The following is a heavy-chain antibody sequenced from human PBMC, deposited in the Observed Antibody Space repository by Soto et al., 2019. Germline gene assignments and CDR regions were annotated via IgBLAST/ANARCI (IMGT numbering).Heavy chain of an antibody. Sequence: ASVKVSCKASGYTFTGYYMHWVRQAPGQGLEWMGWINPNSGGTNYAQKFQGRVTMTRDTSISTAYMELSRLRSDDTAVYYCARAKGYSSSWEYYFDYWGQGTLVTVS. CDR3: ARAKGYSSSWEYYFDY. J-gene: IGHJ4*02. V-gene: IGHV1-2*02. CDR1: GYTFTGYY. D-gene: IGHD6-13*01. CDR2: INPNSGGT.